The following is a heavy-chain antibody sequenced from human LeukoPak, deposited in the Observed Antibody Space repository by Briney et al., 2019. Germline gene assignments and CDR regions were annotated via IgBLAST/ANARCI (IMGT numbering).Heavy chain of an antibody. CDR1: GFTSSSYS. D-gene: IGHD2/OR15-2a*01. J-gene: IGHJ4*02. Sequence: GGSLRLSCAASGFTSSSYSMNWVRQAPGKGLEWVSSISSSSSYIYYADSVKGRFTISRDNAKNSLYLQMNSLRAEDTAVYYCARDSIATFDYWGQGTLVTVSS. V-gene: IGHV3-21*01. CDR2: ISSSSSYI. CDR3: ARDSIATFDY.